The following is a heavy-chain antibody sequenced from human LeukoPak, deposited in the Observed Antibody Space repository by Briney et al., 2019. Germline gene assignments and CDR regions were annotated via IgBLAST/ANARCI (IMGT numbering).Heavy chain of an antibody. CDR1: GYSTSSGYY. CDR2: LYHSGST. J-gene: IGHJ5*02. D-gene: IGHD2-2*01. Sequence: PSETLSLTCAVSGYSTSSGYYWSWIRQPPGKGLEWIGSLYHSGSTYYNPSLKSRVTMSVDTSKNQFSLKLSSVTAADTAVYYCARGYCSSTSCYYPWGQGTLVTVSS. CDR3: ARGYCSSTSCYYP. V-gene: IGHV4-38-2*01.